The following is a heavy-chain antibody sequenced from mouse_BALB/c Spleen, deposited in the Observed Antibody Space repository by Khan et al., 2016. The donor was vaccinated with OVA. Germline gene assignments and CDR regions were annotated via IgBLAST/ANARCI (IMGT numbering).Heavy chain of an antibody. Sequence: QVQLKQSGAELAKPGASVKMSCKASGYTFTSYWMPWIQQRPGQGLEWIGYINPTSGYTDYTQKFKDQATFTADKSSSTVYLQLNRLTSADSAVYYCEREGFDYWGQGTTLTVSS. CDR2: INPTSGYT. V-gene: IGHV1-7*01. J-gene: IGHJ2*01. CDR1: GYTFTSYW. CDR3: EREGFDY.